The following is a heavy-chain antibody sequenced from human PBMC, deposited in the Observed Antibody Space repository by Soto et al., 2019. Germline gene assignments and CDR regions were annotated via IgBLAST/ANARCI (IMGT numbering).Heavy chain of an antibody. J-gene: IGHJ4*02. CDR2: GSYSGTT. CDR1: GVSVNSGSFY. D-gene: IGHD4-17*01. CDR3: ARGATVTQYDY. Sequence: SETLSLTCAVSGVSVNSGSFYWAWIRQPPGKGLEWIGFGSYSGTTNYKPSLKSRVTISVDTSRSQISLKVTSLTAADTAVYYCARGATVTQYDYWGQGTLVTVSS. V-gene: IGHV4-61*01.